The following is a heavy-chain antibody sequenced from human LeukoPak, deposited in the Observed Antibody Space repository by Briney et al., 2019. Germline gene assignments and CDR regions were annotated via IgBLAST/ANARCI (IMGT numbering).Heavy chain of an antibody. Sequence: PGGSLRLSCAASGFTFSDYDMHWARQATGQGLECVSAIGTAGDTYYTGSVQGRFTNSRENAKNSLYLQMNSLRAGDTAVYYCARVAKERVGGVYYFDYWGQGTLVTVSS. D-gene: IGHD1-1*01. J-gene: IGHJ4*02. CDR3: ARVAKERVGGVYYFDY. V-gene: IGHV3-13*01. CDR1: GFTFSDYD. CDR2: IGTAGDT.